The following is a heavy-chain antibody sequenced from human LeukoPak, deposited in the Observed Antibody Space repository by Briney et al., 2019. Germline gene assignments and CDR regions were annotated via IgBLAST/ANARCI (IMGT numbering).Heavy chain of an antibody. D-gene: IGHD3-22*01. Sequence: GGSLRLSCAASRFTFSSYSMNWVRQAPGKGLEWVSSISSSSSYIYYADSVKGRFTISRDNAKNSLYLQMNSLRAEDTAVYYCAGPPSNYDSSRYPVGWGQGTLVTVSS. CDR3: AGPPSNYDSSRYPVG. J-gene: IGHJ4*02. V-gene: IGHV3-21*01. CDR1: RFTFSSYS. CDR2: ISSSSSYI.